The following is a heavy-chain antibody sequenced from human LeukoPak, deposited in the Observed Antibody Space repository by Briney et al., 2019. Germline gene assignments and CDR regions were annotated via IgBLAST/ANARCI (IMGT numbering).Heavy chain of an antibody. D-gene: IGHD5-18*01. CDR1: GFTFSCYS. CDR2: ISSSSSYI. J-gene: IGHJ4*02. Sequence: GGSLRLSCAASGFTFSCYSMNWVRQAPGKGLEWVSSISSSSSYIYYADSVKGRFTISRDNAKNSLYLQMNSLRAEDTAVYYCASTRGYSYGLFDYWGQGTLVTASS. V-gene: IGHV3-21*01. CDR3: ASTRGYSYGLFDY.